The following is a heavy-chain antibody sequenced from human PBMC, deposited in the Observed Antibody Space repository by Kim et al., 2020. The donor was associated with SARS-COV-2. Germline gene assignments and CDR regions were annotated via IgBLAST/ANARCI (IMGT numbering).Heavy chain of an antibody. Sequence: SETLSLTCTVSGGSISSSSYYWGWIRQPTGKGLEWIGSIYYSGSTYYNPSLKSRVTISVDTSKNQFSLKLSSVTAADTAVYYCAAGYCSGGSCYPGGSYYYYYGMDVWGQGTTVTVSS. D-gene: IGHD2-15*01. CDR1: GGSISSSSYY. CDR2: IYYSGST. V-gene: IGHV4-39*01. J-gene: IGHJ6*02. CDR3: AAGYCSGGSCYPGGSYYYYYGMDV.